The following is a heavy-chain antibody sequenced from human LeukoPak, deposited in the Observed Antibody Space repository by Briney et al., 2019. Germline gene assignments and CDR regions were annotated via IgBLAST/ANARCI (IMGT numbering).Heavy chain of an antibody. Sequence: SQTLSLTCAISGDSVSSGSAAWPWIRQSPSRGLEWLAKTYYRSKRSNDYSTSVASRITITSDTSKNQFSLQLKSVTPEDTADYYCARAVTAVAGTLDSWGQGTLVTVSS. J-gene: IGHJ5*01. CDR1: GDSVSSGSAA. V-gene: IGHV6-1*01. CDR3: ARAVTAVAGTLDS. CDR2: TYYRSKRSN. D-gene: IGHD6-19*01.